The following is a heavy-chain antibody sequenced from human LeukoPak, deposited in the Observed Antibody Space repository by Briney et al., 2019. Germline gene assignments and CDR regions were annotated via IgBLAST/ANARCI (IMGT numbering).Heavy chain of an antibody. CDR2: ISGSGDST. Sequence: GGSLKLSCAASGFTFRSFAVTWVRQAPGKGLEWVSVISGSGDSTYYADSVKGRFTISRDNSKNTLYLQMNSLRAEDTAVYYCASGESKVPAANLWGQGTLVTVSS. CDR1: GFTFRSFA. V-gene: IGHV3-23*01. D-gene: IGHD2-2*01. CDR3: ASGESKVPAANL. J-gene: IGHJ4*02.